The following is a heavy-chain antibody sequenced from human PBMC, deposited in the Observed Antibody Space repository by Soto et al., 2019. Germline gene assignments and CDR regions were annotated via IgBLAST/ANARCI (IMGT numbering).Heavy chain of an antibody. CDR3: ARRGQVGAGLAH. CDR2: INTDGSST. V-gene: IGHV3-74*01. Sequence: EMQLVESGGGLVQPGGSLRLSCAASGFTFSSYWVHWVRQAPGKGLVWVSRINTDGSSTSYADSVKGRFTISRDNAKNTLYLQMNSLGAEDTAVYYCARRGQVGAGLAHWGQGTLVTVPS. D-gene: IGHD1-26*01. CDR1: GFTFSSYW. J-gene: IGHJ5*02.